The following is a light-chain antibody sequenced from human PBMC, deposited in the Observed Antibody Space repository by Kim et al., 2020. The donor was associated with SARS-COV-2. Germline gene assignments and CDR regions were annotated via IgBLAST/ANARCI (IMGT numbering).Light chain of an antibody. CDR1: QNISDN. CDR3: QQYNNWPPYI. Sequence: TVLTQSPATLSVSPGERVTLSCRASQNISDNLAWYQQRPGQAPRLLIYGGSIRATGVPARVSGSGSGTDFTLSISGLQSEDFAVYYCQQYNNWPPYIFGQGTKLEI. CDR2: GGS. J-gene: IGKJ2*01. V-gene: IGKV3-15*01.